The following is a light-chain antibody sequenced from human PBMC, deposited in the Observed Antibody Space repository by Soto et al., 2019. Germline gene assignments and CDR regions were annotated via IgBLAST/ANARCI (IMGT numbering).Light chain of an antibody. CDR1: QSVSSN. CDR3: QKYNVSPLT. Sequence: EIVMTQSPATLSVSPGERATLSCSASQSVSSNLAWYQQKPGQTPKLLIYVASTRATGIPARFSGSGSGTEFTLTIRSLLSKEVAVYYCQKYNVSPLTFGGGTKVEFK. CDR2: VAS. J-gene: IGKJ4*01. V-gene: IGKV3-15*01.